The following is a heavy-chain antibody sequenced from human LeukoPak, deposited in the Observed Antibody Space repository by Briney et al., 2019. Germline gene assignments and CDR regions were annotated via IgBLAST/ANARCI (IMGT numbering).Heavy chain of an antibody. V-gene: IGHV4-39*02. J-gene: IGHJ4*02. Sequence: SETLSLTCTVSGGSISSSSYYWGWIRQPPGKGLEWIGNIYYSGSTYYNPSLKSRVTISVDTSKNQFSLKLSSVTAADTAVYYCARDGYNPIDYWGQGTLVAVSS. CDR2: IYYSGST. CDR1: GGSISSSSYY. CDR3: ARDGYNPIDY. D-gene: IGHD5-24*01.